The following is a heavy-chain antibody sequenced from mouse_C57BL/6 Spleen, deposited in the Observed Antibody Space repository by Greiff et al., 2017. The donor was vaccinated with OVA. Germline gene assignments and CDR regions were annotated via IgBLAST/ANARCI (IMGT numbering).Heavy chain of an antibody. J-gene: IGHJ1*03. CDR1: GYTFTDYN. V-gene: IGHV1-18*01. CDR3: AREESYYGSSPHWYFDV. CDR2: INPNNGGT. D-gene: IGHD1-1*01. Sequence: EVQLQQSGPELVKPGASVKIPCKASGYTFTDYNMDWVKQSHGKSLEWIGDINPNNGGTIYNQKFKGKATLTVDKSSSTAYMELRSLTSEDTAVYYCAREESYYGSSPHWYFDVWGTGTTVTVSS.